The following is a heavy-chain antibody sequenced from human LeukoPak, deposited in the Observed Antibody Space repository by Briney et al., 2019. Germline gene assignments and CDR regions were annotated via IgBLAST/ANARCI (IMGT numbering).Heavy chain of an antibody. CDR1: GYTFTGYY. Sequence: ASVKVSCKASGYTFTGYYMHWVRQAPGQGLEWMGWINPNSGGTNYAQKFQGRVTMTRDTSISTAYMELSRLRSDDTAVYYCARDGPRSPRPLVNPARQLYNWFDPWGQGTLVTVSS. D-gene: IGHD6-13*01. V-gene: IGHV1-2*02. CDR2: INPNSGGT. J-gene: IGHJ5*02. CDR3: ARDGPRSPRPLVNPARQLYNWFDP.